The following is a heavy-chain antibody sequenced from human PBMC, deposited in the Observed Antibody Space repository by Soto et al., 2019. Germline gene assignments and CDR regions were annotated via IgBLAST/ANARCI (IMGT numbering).Heavy chain of an antibody. CDR1: GFTFFTYS. V-gene: IGHV3-21*01. CDR2: ISSSSNYI. D-gene: IGHD1-26*01. J-gene: IGHJ6*02. Sequence: EVHLVESGGGLVKPGGSLRLSCAASGFTFFTYSMNWVRQAPGKGLEWVSFISSSSNYIYYADSVKGRFTISRDNAKNTLYLEMNSRGAEDTVIYYCARSVGYGMDVWGQGTTVTVSS. CDR3: ARSVGYGMDV.